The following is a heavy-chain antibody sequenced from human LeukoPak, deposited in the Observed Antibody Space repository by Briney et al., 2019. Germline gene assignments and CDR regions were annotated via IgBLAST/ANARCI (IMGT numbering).Heavy chain of an antibody. J-gene: IGHJ6*02. V-gene: IGHV3-23*01. Sequence: PGGSLRLSCAASGFTFSSYAMSWVRQAPGKGLEWVSAISGSGGSTYYADSVKGRFTISRDNAKNSLYLQMNSLRAEDTAVYYCARGIGYSYGSYYYGMDVWGQGTTVTVSS. CDR3: ARGIGYSYGSYYYGMDV. CDR1: GFTFSSYA. CDR2: ISGSGGST. D-gene: IGHD5-18*01.